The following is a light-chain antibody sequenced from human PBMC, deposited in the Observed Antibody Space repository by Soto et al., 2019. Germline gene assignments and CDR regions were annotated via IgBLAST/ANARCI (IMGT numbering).Light chain of an antibody. J-gene: IGKJ5*01. CDR2: EVS. CDR3: MQSTQLPPT. V-gene: IGKV2D-29*02. CDR1: QSLLHITGETF. Sequence: DVVMTQTPLSLSVAPGQPASISCKSSQSLLHITGETFLFWYLQKPGQSPQLLIYEVSTRVSGVPERFSFSGSVTDFTLYISRVETDDVGIYYCMQSTQLPPTLGQGTRLEIK.